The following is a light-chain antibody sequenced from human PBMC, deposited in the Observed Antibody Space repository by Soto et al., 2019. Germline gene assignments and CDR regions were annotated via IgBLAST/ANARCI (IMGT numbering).Light chain of an antibody. CDR2: KAS. CDR3: QQYNPYSPWT. Sequence: DIQMTQSTSTLSASVGGRVTITCGASQSITGWLAWFQQKPGKAPKLLISKASSLQNGVPSRFSGSGSGTDFTLTISSLQPDDFATYYCQQYNPYSPWTFGQGTKVDIK. J-gene: IGKJ1*01. CDR1: QSITGW. V-gene: IGKV1-5*03.